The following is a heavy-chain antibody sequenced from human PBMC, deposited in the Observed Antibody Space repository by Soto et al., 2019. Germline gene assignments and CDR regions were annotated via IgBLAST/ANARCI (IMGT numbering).Heavy chain of an antibody. D-gene: IGHD6-6*01. Sequence: SVKVSCKASGGTFSSYAISWVRQAPGQGLEWMGGIIPIFGTANYAQKFQGRVTITADKSTSTAYMELSSLRSEDTAVYYCARGPSSIAARPYYYYGMDVWGQGTTVTVSS. J-gene: IGHJ6*02. V-gene: IGHV1-69*06. CDR3: ARGPSSIAARPYYYYGMDV. CDR1: GGTFSSYA. CDR2: IIPIFGTA.